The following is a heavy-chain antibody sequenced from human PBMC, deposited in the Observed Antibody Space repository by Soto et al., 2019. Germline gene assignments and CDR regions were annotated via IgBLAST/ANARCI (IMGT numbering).Heavy chain of an antibody. V-gene: IGHV3-23*01. CDR1: GFTFTNSE. Sequence: GGSLRLSCVGSGFTFTNSELSWVRQTPGKGLEWVSTISDSGADTYYADSVKGRFTISRDNSKSTLYLQMNSLRADDTAVYYCAKDGGWSLAVAGLFDYWGQGTLVTVSS. CDR3: AKDGGWSLAVAGLFDY. D-gene: IGHD6-19*01. CDR2: ISDSGADT. J-gene: IGHJ4*02.